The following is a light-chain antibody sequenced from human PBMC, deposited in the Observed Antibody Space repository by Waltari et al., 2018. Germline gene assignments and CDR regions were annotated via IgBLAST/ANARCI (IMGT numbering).Light chain of an antibody. V-gene: IGKV1-5*03. Sequence: DIQMTQAPSTRSASVGDRVTITCRASQSISNSLAWYQQKPGKAPKIRIYTASYLESGVPSTFSGSGSGTAFTLPISSLQPDDFATYYCQQYSGYSGTFGQWTKLEIK. CDR1: QSISNS. CDR2: TAS. CDR3: QQYSGYSGT. J-gene: IGKJ2*01.